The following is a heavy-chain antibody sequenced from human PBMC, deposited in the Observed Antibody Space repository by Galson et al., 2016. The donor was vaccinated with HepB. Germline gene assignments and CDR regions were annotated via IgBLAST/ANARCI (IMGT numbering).Heavy chain of an antibody. V-gene: IGHV1-69*04. CDR2: IIPIMRIT. CDR3: ARVTSDHGDNGGLDV. D-gene: IGHD4-23*01. CDR1: GGTFSTSS. J-gene: IGHJ6*02. Sequence: SVKVSCKATGGTFSTSSINWVRQAPGQGLEWLGRIIPIMRITIHAKKFQGRVTITADKSTNTAYVELTGLRSEDTAIYYCARVTSDHGDNGGLDVWGQGTTVTVSS.